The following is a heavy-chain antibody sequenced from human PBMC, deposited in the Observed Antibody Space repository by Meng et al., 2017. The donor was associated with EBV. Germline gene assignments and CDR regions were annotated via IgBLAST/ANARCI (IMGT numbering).Heavy chain of an antibody. CDR3: AREGDGYNYPDY. Sequence: QVQLAKSGAEVKKPGSSVKASCKASGGTFSSYAISWVRQAPGQGLEWMGGIIPIFGTANYAQKFQGRVTITADESTSTAYMELSSLRSEDTAVYYCAREGDGYNYPDYWGQGTLVTVSS. J-gene: IGHJ4*02. CDR2: IIPIFGTA. D-gene: IGHD5-24*01. CDR1: GGTFSSYA. V-gene: IGHV1-69*01.